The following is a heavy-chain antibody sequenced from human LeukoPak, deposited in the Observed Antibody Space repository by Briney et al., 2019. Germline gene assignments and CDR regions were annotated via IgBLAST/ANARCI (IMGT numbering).Heavy chain of an antibody. V-gene: IGHV3-23*01. D-gene: IGHD3-22*01. CDR2: ISGSGDST. J-gene: IGHJ4*02. Sequence: PGGSLRLSCAASGFTFSSYGMSWVRQAPGRGLEWVSAISGSGDSTYYADSVKGRFTISRDNSKNTLYLQMNSLRAEDTAVYYCAKVGYYNDSSGYYLDYFDYWGQGTLVTVSS. CDR3: AKVGYYNDSSGYYLDYFDY. CDR1: GFTFSSYG.